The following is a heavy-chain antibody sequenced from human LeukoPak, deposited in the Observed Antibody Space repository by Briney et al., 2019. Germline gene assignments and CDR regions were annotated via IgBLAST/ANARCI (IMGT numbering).Heavy chain of an antibody. CDR3: ARGTSVCSSTSCPVGAFDI. J-gene: IGHJ3*02. V-gene: IGHV1-69*05. D-gene: IGHD2-2*01. CDR2: IIPIFGTA. Sequence: SVKVSCKASGGTFSSYAISWVRQAPGQGLEWVGGIIPIFGTANYAQKFQGRVTITTDESTSTAYMELSSLRSEDTAVYYCARGTSVCSSTSCPVGAFDIWGQGTMLTVSS. CDR1: GGTFSSYA.